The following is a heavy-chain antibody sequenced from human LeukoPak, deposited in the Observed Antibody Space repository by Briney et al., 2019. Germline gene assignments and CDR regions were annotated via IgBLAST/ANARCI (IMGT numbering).Heavy chain of an antibody. J-gene: IGHJ3*02. Sequence: SETLSLTCAVYGGSFSGYYWSWIRQPPGKGLEWIGEINHSGSTNYNPSLKSRVTISVDTSKNQFSLKLSSVTAADTAVYYCARWQAPEYDYIWGSYRSKAFDIWGQGTMVTVSS. V-gene: IGHV4-34*01. D-gene: IGHD3-16*02. CDR3: ARWQAPEYDYIWGSYRSKAFDI. CDR1: GGSFSGYY. CDR2: INHSGST.